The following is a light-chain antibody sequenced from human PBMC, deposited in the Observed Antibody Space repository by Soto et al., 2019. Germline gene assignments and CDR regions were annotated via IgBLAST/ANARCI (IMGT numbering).Light chain of an antibody. CDR3: QQYGSSPRT. Sequence: EIVLTQAPGILSLSPGERAFLSCRASQSVSTSVLAWYQQKPGQAPRLLIYGASSRATGIPDRFSGSGSETDFTLTISRLEPEDFAAYYCQQYGSSPRTFGQGTRVDIK. V-gene: IGKV3-20*01. CDR1: QSVSTSV. CDR2: GAS. J-gene: IGKJ1*01.